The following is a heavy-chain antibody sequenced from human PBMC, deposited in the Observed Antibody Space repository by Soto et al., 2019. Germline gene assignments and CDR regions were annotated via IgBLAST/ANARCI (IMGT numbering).Heavy chain of an antibody. J-gene: IGHJ5*02. Sequence: QVQLQESGPGLVKPSQTLSLTCTVSGGSISSGGYYWSWIRQHPGKGLEWIGYIYYSGSTYYNPSLKRRVTTSVDTSKNQFSLKLSSVTAADTAVYYCARQVRYCSGGSCGWFDPWGQGTLVTVSS. D-gene: IGHD2-15*01. CDR2: IYYSGST. CDR1: GGSISSGGYY. V-gene: IGHV4-31*03. CDR3: ARQVRYCSGGSCGWFDP.